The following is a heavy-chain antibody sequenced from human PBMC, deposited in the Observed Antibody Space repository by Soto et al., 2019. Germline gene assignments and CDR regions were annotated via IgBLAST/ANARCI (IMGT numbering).Heavy chain of an antibody. D-gene: IGHD1-7*01. V-gene: IGHV3-23*01. CDR1: GFTFSSYA. CDR2: ISGSGGST. CDR3: AKGITGTRVPFDY. J-gene: IGHJ4*02. Sequence: EVQLLESGGGLVQPGGSLRLSCAASGFTFSSYAMSWVRQAPGKGLEWVSAISGSGGSTYYADSVKGRFTISRDKSKNTLYLQMNSLRAEDTAVYYCAKGITGTRVPFDYWGQGTLVTVSS.